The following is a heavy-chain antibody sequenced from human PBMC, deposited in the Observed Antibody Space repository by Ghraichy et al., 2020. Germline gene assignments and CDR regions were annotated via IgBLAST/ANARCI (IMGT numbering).Heavy chain of an antibody. CDR3: VRHFDY. Sequence: GGSLRLSCSASGFTFSSHAMYWVRQAPGKRLEYVAGISSNGGSTYYADSVKGRFTISRDNSKNTLYLQMSSLRTEDTAVYYCVRHFDYWGQGTLVTVSS. V-gene: IGHV3-64D*06. CDR1: GFTFSSHA. J-gene: IGHJ4*02. CDR2: ISSNGGST.